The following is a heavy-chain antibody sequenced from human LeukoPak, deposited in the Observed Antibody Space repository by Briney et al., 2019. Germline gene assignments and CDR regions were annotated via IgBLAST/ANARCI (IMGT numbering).Heavy chain of an antibody. CDR2: INEDGSAK. CDR1: GFTFSGYW. D-gene: IGHD3-16*02. CDR3: AKDLIRYDYVWGSYLPTSPFDY. J-gene: IGHJ4*02. Sequence: PGGSLRLSCAASGFTFSGYWMTWLRQAPGKGLEWVANINEDGSAKYYLGSVKGRFTISRDNSKNTLYLQMNSLRAEDTAVYYCAKDLIRYDYVWGSYLPTSPFDYWGQGTLVTVSS. V-gene: IGHV3-7*01.